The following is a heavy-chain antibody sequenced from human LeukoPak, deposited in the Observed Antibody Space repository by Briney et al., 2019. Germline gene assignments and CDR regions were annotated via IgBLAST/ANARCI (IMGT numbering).Heavy chain of an antibody. CDR1: GGSFSGYY. V-gene: IGHV4-34*01. D-gene: IGHD6-13*01. Sequence: SETLSLTCAVYGGSFSGYYWSWIRQPPGKGLEWIGEINHSGSTNYNPSLKSRVTISVDTSKNQFSLKLSSVTAADTAVYCCATSAAAGIYWGQGTLVTVSS. CDR3: ATSAAAGIY. J-gene: IGHJ4*02. CDR2: INHSGST.